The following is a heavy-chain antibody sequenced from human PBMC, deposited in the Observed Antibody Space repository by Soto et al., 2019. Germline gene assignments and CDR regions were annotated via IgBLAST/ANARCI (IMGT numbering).Heavy chain of an antibody. Sequence: PSETLSLTCAVYGGSFSGYYWSWIRQPPGKGLEWIGEINHSGSTNYNPSLKSRVTISVDTSKNQFSLKLSSVTAADTAVYYCARGRIQLGHDYWGQGTLVTVSS. D-gene: IGHD5-18*01. CDR1: GGSFSGYY. CDR3: ARGRIQLGHDY. J-gene: IGHJ4*02. V-gene: IGHV4-34*01. CDR2: INHSGST.